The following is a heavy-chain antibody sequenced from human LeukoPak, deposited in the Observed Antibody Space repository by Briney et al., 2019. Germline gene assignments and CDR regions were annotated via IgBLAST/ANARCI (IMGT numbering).Heavy chain of an antibody. V-gene: IGHV1-18*01. J-gene: IGHJ3*02. Sequence: ASVKVSCKASGYTFTSYGISWVRQAPGQGLEWMGWISAYNGNTNYAQKFQGRVTMTRDTSISTAYMELSRLRSDDTAVYYCAGRPRFSDAFDIWGQGTMVTVSS. CDR1: GYTFTSYG. CDR3: AGRPRFSDAFDI. CDR2: ISAYNGNT.